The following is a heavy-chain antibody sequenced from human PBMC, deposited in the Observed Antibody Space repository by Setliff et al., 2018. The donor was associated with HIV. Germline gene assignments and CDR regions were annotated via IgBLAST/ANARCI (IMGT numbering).Heavy chain of an antibody. J-gene: IGHJ4*02. Sequence: KPGGSLRLSCAASGFTFSDHYMDWVRQPPGKGLEWIGIIYYSGSTYYKPSLKSRVTISVDTSKNQFSLKLNSVTAADTAMYYCARVVDADYLDYWGQGTPVTVSS. CDR2: IYYSGST. V-gene: IGHV4-38-2*01. CDR1: GFTFSDHY. D-gene: IGHD2-15*01. CDR3: ARVVDADYLDY.